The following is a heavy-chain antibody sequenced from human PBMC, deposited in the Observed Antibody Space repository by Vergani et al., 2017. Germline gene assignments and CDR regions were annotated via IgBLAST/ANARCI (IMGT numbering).Heavy chain of an antibody. V-gene: IGHV2-5*01. J-gene: IGHJ4*02. D-gene: IGHD6-13*01. CDR3: ARSSWSEYYFHY. CDR1: GFSLSTSGVG. Sequence: QITLKESGPTLVKPTQTLTLTCTFSGFSLSTSGVGVGWIRQPPGKALEWLALIYWNDDNRYSPSLKNRLTITKDTSKNQVVLTMTNMDPVNTATYYCARSSWSEYYFHYWGQGTLVTVSS. CDR2: IYWNDDN.